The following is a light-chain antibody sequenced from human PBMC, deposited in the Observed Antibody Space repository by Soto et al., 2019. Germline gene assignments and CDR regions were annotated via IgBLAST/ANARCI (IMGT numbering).Light chain of an antibody. CDR3: QTWATGIVV. V-gene: IGLV4-69*01. CDR1: SGHSSYA. Sequence: QAVVTQSPSASASLGASVKLTCILSSGHSSYAIAWHQQQPEKGPRYLMRLNSDGSHFKGDGIPDRFSGSSSGAERYLTISSLQSEDEADYYCQTWATGIVVFGGGTKLTVL. CDR2: LNSDGSH. J-gene: IGLJ2*01.